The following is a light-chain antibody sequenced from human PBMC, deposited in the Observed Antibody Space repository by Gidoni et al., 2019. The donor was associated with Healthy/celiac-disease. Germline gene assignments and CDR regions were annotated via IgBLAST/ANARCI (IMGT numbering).Light chain of an antibody. V-gene: IGKV4-1*01. CDR3: QQYYSTPLYT. CDR2: LAS. CDR1: QSVLYSSNNKNY. J-gene: IGKJ2*01. Sequence: DIVMAQSSDSLAVFLGERATINCKSSQSVLYSSNNKNYLPWYQQKPGQPPKLLIYLASTRDSGVPDRFSGSRSETDLTLTISSLQAEDVAVYYCQQYYSTPLYTFGQGTKLEIK.